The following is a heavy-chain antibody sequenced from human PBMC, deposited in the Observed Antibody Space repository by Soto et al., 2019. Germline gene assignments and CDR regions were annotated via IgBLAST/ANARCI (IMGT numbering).Heavy chain of an antibody. Sequence: SDTLSLTCSVSGYSITNGYYWGWGRQPPGKGLELILSIHHSGNTYYNPSLKSRFTISLDTSKNQFSLKLTSVTAADTAMYYCARVKLAGRGSFHYWAKGTLVTVSS. V-gene: IGHV4-38-2*02. J-gene: IGHJ4*02. CDR1: GYSITNGYY. CDR3: ARVKLAGRGSFHY. CDR2: IHHSGNT. D-gene: IGHD3-3*02.